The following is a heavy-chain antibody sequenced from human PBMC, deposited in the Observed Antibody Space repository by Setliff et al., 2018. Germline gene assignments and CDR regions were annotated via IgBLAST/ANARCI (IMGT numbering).Heavy chain of an antibody. Sequence: PSETLSLTCTVSGGSITSSSYYWGWVRQPPGKGLEWIGTSFWSGTTYYNPSLNSRGTISGDMSKNQFSLKLSSVTAADTAMYYCARHVLNRGTYPRPCDSWGQGTLVTVSS. CDR1: GGSITSSSYY. D-gene: IGHD1-26*01. J-gene: IGHJ4*02. CDR3: ARHVLNRGTYPRPCDS. V-gene: IGHV4-39*01. CDR2: SFWSGTT.